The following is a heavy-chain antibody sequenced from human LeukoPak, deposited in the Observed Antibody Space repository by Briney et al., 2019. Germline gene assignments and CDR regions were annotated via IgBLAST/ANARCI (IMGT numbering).Heavy chain of an antibody. J-gene: IGHJ4*02. Sequence: GASLRLSCVASGFTFSNYAMSWVRQAPGKRLEWVSAVTGSGGSTYYADSVKGRFTISRDNSRNTLFLQMNSLRAEGTAVYYCAKWGDFDILTGYYVSDFWGQGTLVTVSS. V-gene: IGHV3-23*01. CDR3: AKWGDFDILTGYYVSDF. CDR2: VTGSGGST. D-gene: IGHD3-9*01. CDR1: GFTFSNYA.